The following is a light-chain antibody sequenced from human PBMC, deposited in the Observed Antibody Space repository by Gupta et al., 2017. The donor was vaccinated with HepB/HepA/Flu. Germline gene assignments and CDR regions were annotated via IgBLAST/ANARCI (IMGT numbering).Light chain of an antibody. CDR3: QQLNSYFFA. Sequence: DIQLTQSPSFLSASVGDRVTITCRASQDISTYLAWYQQKPGKAPKRLMYAASTLESGVPSRFSGSGSGTDFTLTISSLEPEDSATYFCQQLNSYFFAFGHGTKVDIK. J-gene: IGKJ3*01. V-gene: IGKV1-9*01. CDR2: AAS. CDR1: QDISTY.